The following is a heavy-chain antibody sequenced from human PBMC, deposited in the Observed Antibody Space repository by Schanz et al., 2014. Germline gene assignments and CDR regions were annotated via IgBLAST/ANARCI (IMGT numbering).Heavy chain of an antibody. CDR2: ILGLASTT. CDR1: GFAFSSFA. J-gene: IGHJ5*02. Sequence: EVQLMESGGGLVKPGGSLRLPCVASGFAFSSFAMTWVRQAPGRGLEWVSAILGLASTTYYADSVKGRFTISRDNSKNLLYLQMSSLRADDTAVYYCAKAADWPVTRFDPWGQGTLVNVSS. CDR3: AKAADWPVTRFDP. D-gene: IGHD3-9*01. V-gene: IGHV3-23*01.